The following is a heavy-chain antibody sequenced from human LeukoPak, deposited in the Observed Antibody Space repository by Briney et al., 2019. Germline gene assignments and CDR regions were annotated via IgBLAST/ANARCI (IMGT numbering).Heavy chain of an antibody. CDR2: IYYSGST. J-gene: IGHJ3*02. V-gene: IGHV4-61*08. CDR3: ARPLRGTNAFDI. CDR1: GGSISSGGYY. Sequence: SQTLSLTCTVSGGSISSGGYYWSWIRQHPGKGLEWIGYIYYSGSTNYNPSLKSRVTISVDTSKNQFSLKLSSVTAADTAVYYCARPLRGTNAFDIWGQGTMVTVSS.